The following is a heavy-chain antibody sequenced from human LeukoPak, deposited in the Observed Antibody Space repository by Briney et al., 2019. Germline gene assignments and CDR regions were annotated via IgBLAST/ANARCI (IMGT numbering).Heavy chain of an antibody. CDR3: ARDGAWFELGYCSSTSCAANDY. D-gene: IGHD2-2*01. V-gene: IGHV1-18*01. Sequence: ASVTVSCKASGYTFTIYGISWVRQAPGQGLEWMGWISAYNGNTNYAQKLQGRVTMTTDTSTSTAYMELRSLRSDDTAVYYCARDGAWFELGYCSSTSCAANDYWGQGTLVTVSS. J-gene: IGHJ4*02. CDR1: GYTFTIYG. CDR2: ISAYNGNT.